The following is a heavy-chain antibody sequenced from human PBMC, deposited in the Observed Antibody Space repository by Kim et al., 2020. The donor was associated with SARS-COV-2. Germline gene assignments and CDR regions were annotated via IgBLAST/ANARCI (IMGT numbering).Heavy chain of an antibody. CDR3: ARGNQKNYGVKIVAP. J-gene: IGHJ5*02. Sequence: ASVKVSCKASGYTFTSYAMNWVRQATGQGLEWMGWMNTNSGNPRYAQRFQGRFVITWNTSISTAYLQMSSLKAEDTAVYYCARGNQKNYGVKIVAPWDQG. V-gene: IGHV7-4-1*02. CDR2: MNTNSGNP. D-gene: IGHD3-10*01. CDR1: GYTFTSYA.